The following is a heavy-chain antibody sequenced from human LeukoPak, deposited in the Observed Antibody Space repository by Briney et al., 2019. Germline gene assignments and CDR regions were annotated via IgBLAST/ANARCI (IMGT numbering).Heavy chain of an antibody. CDR2: IYYSGST. CDR3: ARHAPLLSPYFDY. V-gene: IGHV4-59*08. CDR1: GGSISSYY. J-gene: IGHJ4*02. Sequence: SETLSLTCTVSGGSISSYYWSWIRQPPGKGLEWIGYIYYSGSTNYNPSLKSRVTISVDTSKNQFSLKLSSVTAADTAVYYCARHAPLLSPYFDYWGQGTLVTVSS. D-gene: IGHD3-16*02.